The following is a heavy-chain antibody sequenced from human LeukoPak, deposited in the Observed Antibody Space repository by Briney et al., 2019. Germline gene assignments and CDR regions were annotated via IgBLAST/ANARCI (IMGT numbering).Heavy chain of an antibody. J-gene: IGHJ4*02. Sequence: PGRSLRLSCAASGFTFSSYGMPWVRQAPGKGLEWVAVISYDGSNKYYADSVKGRFTISRDNSKNTLYLQMNSLRAEDTAVYYCAKSGLTYSSGWHTEFDYWGQGTPVTVSS. CDR2: ISYDGSNK. CDR3: AKSGLTYSSGWHTEFDY. D-gene: IGHD6-19*01. V-gene: IGHV3-30*18. CDR1: GFTFSSYG.